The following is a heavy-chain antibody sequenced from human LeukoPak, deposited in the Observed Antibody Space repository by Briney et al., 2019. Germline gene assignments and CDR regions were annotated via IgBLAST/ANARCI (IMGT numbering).Heavy chain of an antibody. D-gene: IGHD2-2*01. CDR3: ARRIVVVPAGFDY. CDR2: ISGSGGST. J-gene: IGHJ4*02. V-gene: IGHV3-23*01. Sequence: RSGGSLRLSCAASGFTFSSYGMTWVRQAPGKGLEWVSAISGSGGSTYYADSVKGRFTISRDNSKNTLYLQMNSLRAEDTAVYYCARRIVVVPAGFDYWGQGTLVTVSS. CDR1: GFTFSSYG.